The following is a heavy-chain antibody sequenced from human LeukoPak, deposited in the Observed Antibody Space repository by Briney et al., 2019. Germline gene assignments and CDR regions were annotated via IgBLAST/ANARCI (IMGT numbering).Heavy chain of an antibody. V-gene: IGHV1-69*04. J-gene: IGHJ5*02. Sequence: ASVKVSCKASGYTFTSYGISWVRQAPGQGLEWMGRIIPILGIANYAQKFRGRVTITADKSTSTAYMELSSLRSEDTAVYYCASLGTYYDFWSGYPGWFDPWGQGTLVTVSS. CDR2: IIPILGIA. D-gene: IGHD3-3*01. CDR1: GYTFTSYG. CDR3: ASLGTYYDFWSGYPGWFDP.